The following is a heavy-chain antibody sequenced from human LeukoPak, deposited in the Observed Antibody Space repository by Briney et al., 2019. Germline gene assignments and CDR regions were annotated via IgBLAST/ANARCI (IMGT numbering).Heavy chain of an antibody. D-gene: IGHD3-16*01. Sequence: PSETLSLTCAVYGGSFSGYYWSWIRQPPGKGLEWIGEINHSGSTNYNPSPKSRVTISVDTSKNQFSLKLSSVTAADTAVYYCASLGLGAIYFDYWGQGTLVTVSS. CDR3: ASLGLGAIYFDY. V-gene: IGHV4-34*01. J-gene: IGHJ4*02. CDR1: GGSFSGYY. CDR2: INHSGST.